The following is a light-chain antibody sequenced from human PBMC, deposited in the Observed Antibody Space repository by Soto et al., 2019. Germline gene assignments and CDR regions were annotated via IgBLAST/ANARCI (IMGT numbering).Light chain of an antibody. CDR2: EVS. J-gene: IGLJ1*01. CDR1: SSDVGSYNL. Sequence: QSALTQPASVSGSPRQSITISCTGTSSDVGSYNLVSWYQQHPGKAPKLMIYEVSKRPSGVSNRFSGSKSGNTASLTISGLQAEDEADYYCCSYAGSSTLEVFGTGTKVTVL. V-gene: IGLV2-23*02. CDR3: CSYAGSSTLEV.